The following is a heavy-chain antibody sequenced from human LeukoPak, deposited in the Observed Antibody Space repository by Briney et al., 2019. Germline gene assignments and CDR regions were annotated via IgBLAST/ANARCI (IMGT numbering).Heavy chain of an antibody. V-gene: IGHV4-59*01. D-gene: IGHD1-26*01. J-gene: IGHJ4*02. CDR2: IYSSGNT. CDR3: ARLRWQLVGPYFDY. Sequence: SSETLSLTCSFSGDSISTYYWSWIRQSPGKGLEWIGHIYSSGNTDYNTSLKSRVTISVDTSKSQFSLRLSSVTATDTAMYYCARLRWQLVGPYFDYWGQGILVTVSS. CDR1: GDSISTYY.